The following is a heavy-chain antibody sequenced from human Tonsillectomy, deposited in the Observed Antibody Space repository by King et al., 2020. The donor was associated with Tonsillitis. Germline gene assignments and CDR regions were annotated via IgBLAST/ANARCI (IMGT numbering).Heavy chain of an antibody. CDR2: FYYIGSH. Sequence: QLQESGPGLVKPSETLSLTCTVSGGSVYSGSNYWSWIRQPPGEGLEWSVYFYYIGSHQYNPSLESRVSISVDTSKNLFSLRLTSVTAADTAVYFCARGLVTQIFDAFDMWGQGTLVTVSS. V-gene: IGHV4-61*01. CDR3: ARGLVTQIFDAFDM. J-gene: IGHJ3*02. D-gene: IGHD2-21*02. CDR1: GGSVYSGSNY.